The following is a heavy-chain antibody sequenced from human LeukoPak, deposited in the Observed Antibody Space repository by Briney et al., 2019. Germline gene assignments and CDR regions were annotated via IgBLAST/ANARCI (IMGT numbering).Heavy chain of an antibody. D-gene: IGHD3-10*01. V-gene: IGHV3-23*01. CDR2: LSGSGGGT. J-gene: IGHJ4*02. CDR3: AKRGVVIRVFLVGFHKEAYYFDS. CDR1: GITLSNYG. Sequence: PGGSLRLSCAVSGITLSNYGMSWVRQAPGKGLEWVAGLSGSGGGTNYADSVQGRFTISRDNLKNTLYLQMNSLRAEDTAVYFCAKRGVVIRVFLVGFHKEAYYFDSWGQGALVTVSS.